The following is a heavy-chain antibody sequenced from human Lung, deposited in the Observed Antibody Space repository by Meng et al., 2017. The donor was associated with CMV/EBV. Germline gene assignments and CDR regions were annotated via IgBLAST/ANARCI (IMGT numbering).Heavy chain of an antibody. CDR3: ARATGTGDDYFDY. CDR2: INHSGST. Sequence: CAVYGGSFSGYYWSWIRQPPGKGLEWIGEINHSGSTNYNPSLKSRVTISVDTSKNQFSLKLSSVTAADTAVYYCARATGTGDDYFDYWGQGALVTISS. V-gene: IGHV4-34*01. CDR1: GGSFSGYY. J-gene: IGHJ4*02. D-gene: IGHD7-27*01.